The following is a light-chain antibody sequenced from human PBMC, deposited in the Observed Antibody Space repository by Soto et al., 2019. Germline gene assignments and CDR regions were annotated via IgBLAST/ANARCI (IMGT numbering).Light chain of an antibody. CDR2: GAS. CDR3: QKYNNWPKT. J-gene: IGKJ1*01. Sequence: EIVMTQSPATLSVSPGERATLSCRASQSVSSNLAWYQQKPGQAPRLLIYGASTRATGIPDRLSGSGSGTELTLTISRLQSEDFAVYYCQKYNNWPKTCGQGTKVDIK. V-gene: IGKV3-15*01. CDR1: QSVSSN.